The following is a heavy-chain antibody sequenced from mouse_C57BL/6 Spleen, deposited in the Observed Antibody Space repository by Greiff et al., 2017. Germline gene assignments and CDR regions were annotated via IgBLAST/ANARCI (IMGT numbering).Heavy chain of an antibody. D-gene: IGHD2-4*01. CDR3: ARAYDYPYAMDY. Sequence: EVKLVESGGGLVKPGGSLKLSCAASGFNFSDYGMPWVRQAPEKGLEWVAYISSGSSTIYYADTVKGRFTISRDNAKNTLFLQMTSLRSEDTAMYYCARAYDYPYAMDYWGQGTSVTVSS. V-gene: IGHV5-17*01. J-gene: IGHJ4*01. CDR1: GFNFSDYG. CDR2: ISSGSSTI.